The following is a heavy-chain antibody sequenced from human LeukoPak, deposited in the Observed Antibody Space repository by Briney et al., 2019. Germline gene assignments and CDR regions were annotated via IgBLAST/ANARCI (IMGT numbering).Heavy chain of an antibody. Sequence: PGGSLRLSCAASGLTFSSYAMSWVRQAPGKGLEWVSAISGSGANTYYADSVKGRFTISGDNSKNTLYLQMNSLRAEDTAVYYCAKASPSGSYYFDHWGQGTLVTVSS. CDR2: ISGSGANT. CDR3: AKASPSGSYYFDH. CDR1: GLTFSSYA. J-gene: IGHJ4*02. V-gene: IGHV3-23*01. D-gene: IGHD1-26*01.